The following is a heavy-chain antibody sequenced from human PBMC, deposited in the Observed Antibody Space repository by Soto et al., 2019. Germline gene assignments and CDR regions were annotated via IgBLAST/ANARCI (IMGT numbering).Heavy chain of an antibody. CDR3: AREERWLQFLSLDY. D-gene: IGHD5-12*01. Sequence: GGSLRLSCAASGFAFSSYWMHWVRQAPGKGLVWVSRINSDGSSTSYADSVKGRFTISRDNAKNTLYLQMNSLRAEDTAVYYCAREERWLQFLSLDYWGQGTLVTVSS. CDR1: GFAFSSYW. V-gene: IGHV3-74*01. CDR2: INSDGSST. J-gene: IGHJ4*02.